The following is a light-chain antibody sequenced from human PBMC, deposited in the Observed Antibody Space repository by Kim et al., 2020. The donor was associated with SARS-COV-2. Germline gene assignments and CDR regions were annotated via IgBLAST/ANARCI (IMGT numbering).Light chain of an antibody. CDR2: KDS. J-gene: IGLJ1*01. CDR1: ALPEKQ. V-gene: IGLV3-25*03. Sequence: VSPAQAARITCSGDALPEKQTYWYQQKSGQAPLLLIYKDSERPPGIPGRFSGSSSGTTVTLTISGVQAEDDADYYCQSADGSGTYVFGTGTKVTVL. CDR3: QSADGSGTYV.